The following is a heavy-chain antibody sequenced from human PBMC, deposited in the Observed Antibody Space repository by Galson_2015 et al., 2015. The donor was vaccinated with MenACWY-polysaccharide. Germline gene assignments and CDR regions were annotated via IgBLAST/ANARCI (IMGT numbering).Heavy chain of an antibody. Sequence: SLRLSCAASGFTFSNYAMSWVRQAPGKGLEWVSTIGGSGSHTHYADSVKGRFTISRDNSKNTLSPQMNSLRAEDTAVYYCARVRYSTGKYQFDYWGQGTLVAVSS. D-gene: IGHD2-2*01. CDR1: GFTFSNYA. CDR2: IGGSGSHT. V-gene: IGHV3-23*01. J-gene: IGHJ4*02. CDR3: ARVRYSTGKYQFDY.